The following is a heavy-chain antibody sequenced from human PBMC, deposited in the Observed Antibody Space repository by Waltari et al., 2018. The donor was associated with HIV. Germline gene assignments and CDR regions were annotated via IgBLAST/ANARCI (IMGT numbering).Heavy chain of an antibody. Sequence: EVQLVESGGGLVQPGGSLRLSCAASGFTFRSYSMNWVRQAPGKGVDWVSNISSSSSTIYYADSVKGRFTISRDNAKNSLYLQMNSLRAEDTAVYYCARRNVGAIDYWGQGTLVTVSS. D-gene: IGHD1-26*01. J-gene: IGHJ4*02. CDR3: ARRNVGAIDY. V-gene: IGHV3-48*01. CDR1: GFTFRSYS. CDR2: ISSSSSTI.